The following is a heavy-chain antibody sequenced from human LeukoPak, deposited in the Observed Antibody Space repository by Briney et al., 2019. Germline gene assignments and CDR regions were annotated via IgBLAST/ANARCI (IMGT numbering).Heavy chain of an antibody. CDR1: GLSFGDYG. Sequence: GGSLRLSCTPSGLSFGDYGMSWVRQAPGKGLEWVSYISSSGSTIYYADSVKGRFTISRDNAKNSLYLQMNSLRAEDTAVYYCARAPILGYIDYWGQGTLVTVSS. J-gene: IGHJ4*02. V-gene: IGHV3-48*03. D-gene: IGHD2-2*02. CDR2: ISSSGSTI. CDR3: ARAPILGYIDY.